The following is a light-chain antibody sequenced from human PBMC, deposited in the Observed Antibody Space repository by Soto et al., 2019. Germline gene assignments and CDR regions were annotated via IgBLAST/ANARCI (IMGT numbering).Light chain of an antibody. CDR1: SSNIGAGYE. CDR3: QSYDSSLNGYYV. CDR2: GNS. Sequence: QSVLTLPPSVSGAPGQRVTISCTGSSSNIGAGYEVHWYQQLPGTAPKLLIFGNSNRPSVVPDRFSGSKSGTSASLAITGLRAEDEADYNCQSYDSSLNGYYVFGTGTKLTVL. V-gene: IGLV1-40*01. J-gene: IGLJ1*01.